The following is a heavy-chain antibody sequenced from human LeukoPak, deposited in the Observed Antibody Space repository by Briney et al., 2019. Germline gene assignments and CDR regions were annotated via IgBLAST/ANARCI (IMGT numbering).Heavy chain of an antibody. CDR2: IRGSSSYI. V-gene: IGHV3-21*01. CDR3: ARDLLGIALHAFDI. CDR1: GFTFSSYS. J-gene: IGHJ3*02. Sequence: GGSLRLSCAASGFTFSSYSINWVRQAPGKGLEWVSSIRGSSSYIYYADSVKGRFTISRDNAKNSLYLQMNSLRAEDTAVYYCARDLLGIALHAFDIWGQGTMVTVSS. D-gene: IGHD3-16*01.